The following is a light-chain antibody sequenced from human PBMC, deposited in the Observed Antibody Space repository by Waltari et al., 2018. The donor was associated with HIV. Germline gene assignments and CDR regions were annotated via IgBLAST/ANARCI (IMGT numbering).Light chain of an antibody. J-gene: IGLJ3*02. V-gene: IGLV2-23*02. Sequence: QSALTQPASVSGSPGQSITISCTGTSSNIGTYILVSWHQQHPGKAPKTLIYEVSQRPSGVSNRFSGSKSGNTASLTISGLQAEDEADYYCCSYAGSSTLVFGGGTKVTVL. CDR1: SSNIGTYIL. CDR3: CSYAGSSTLV. CDR2: EVS.